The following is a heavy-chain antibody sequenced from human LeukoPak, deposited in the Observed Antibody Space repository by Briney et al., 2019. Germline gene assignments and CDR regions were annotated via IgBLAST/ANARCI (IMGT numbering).Heavy chain of an antibody. Sequence: SETLSLTCTVSGGSISSYYWSWIRQPPGKGLEWIGYIYYSGSTNYNPSLKSRVTISVDTSKSQFSLKLSSVTAADTAVYYCARDSRRGDFDYWGQGTLVTVSS. CDR1: GGSISSYY. CDR2: IYYSGST. J-gene: IGHJ4*02. V-gene: IGHV4-59*01. D-gene: IGHD3-10*01. CDR3: ARDSRRGDFDY.